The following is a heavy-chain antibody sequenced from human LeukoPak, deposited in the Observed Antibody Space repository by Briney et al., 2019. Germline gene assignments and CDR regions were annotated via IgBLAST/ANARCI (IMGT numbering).Heavy chain of an antibody. Sequence: GGSLRPSCAAPGFPARSNAMSWVGQAQGKGLEWSSVIYDGGSTYHTDSVKGRFSISRDNSKNTVYLQMNSLRAEDTAVYYCARERDYDSSGYYVFGYWGQGTLVTVSS. J-gene: IGHJ4*02. CDR1: GFPARSNA. CDR2: IYDGGST. CDR3: ARERDYDSSGYYVFGY. D-gene: IGHD3-22*01. V-gene: IGHV3-66*01.